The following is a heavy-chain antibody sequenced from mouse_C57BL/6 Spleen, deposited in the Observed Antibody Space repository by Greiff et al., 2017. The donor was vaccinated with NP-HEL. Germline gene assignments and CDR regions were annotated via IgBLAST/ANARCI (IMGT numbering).Heavy chain of an antibody. CDR3: ARVYDYVRAWFAY. V-gene: IGHV3-1*01. D-gene: IGHD2-4*01. CDR2: ISYSGST. CDR1: GYSITSGYD. Sequence: EVQLQESGPGMVKPSQSLSLTCTVTGYSITSGYDWHWIRHFPGNKLEWMGYISYSGSTNYNPSLKSRISITHDTSKNHFFLKLNSVTTEDTATYYCARVYDYVRAWFAYWGQGTLVTVSA. J-gene: IGHJ3*01.